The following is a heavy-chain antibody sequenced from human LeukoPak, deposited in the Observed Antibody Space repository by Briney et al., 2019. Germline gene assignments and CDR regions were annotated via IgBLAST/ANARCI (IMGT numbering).Heavy chain of an antibody. D-gene: IGHD3-22*01. Sequence: SETMSLTCTVSGGSISRYYWNWIRQPPGERLEWIGWIHYSGSTAYNPSLESRVTMSVDTSKNRISLKMTSVTAADTATYYCARWGYFDSSGYFVVDYWGQGALVTVSS. CDR3: ARWGYFDSSGYFVVDY. V-gene: IGHV4-59*01. CDR1: GGSISRYY. CDR2: IHYSGST. J-gene: IGHJ4*02.